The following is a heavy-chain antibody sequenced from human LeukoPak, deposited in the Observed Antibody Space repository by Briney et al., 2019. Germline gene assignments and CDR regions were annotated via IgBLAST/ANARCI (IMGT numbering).Heavy chain of an antibody. CDR1: GGSISSSSYY. V-gene: IGHV4-39*01. CDR2: IYYSGST. J-gene: IGHJ6*02. CDR3: ASLRTGATYYYYGMDV. Sequence: PSETLSLTCTVSGGSISSSSYYWGWIRQPPGKGLEWIGSIYYSGSTYYNPSLKSRVTISVDTSKNQFSLKLSSVTAADTAVYYCASLRTGATYYYYGMDVWGQGTTVTVSS. D-gene: IGHD7-27*01.